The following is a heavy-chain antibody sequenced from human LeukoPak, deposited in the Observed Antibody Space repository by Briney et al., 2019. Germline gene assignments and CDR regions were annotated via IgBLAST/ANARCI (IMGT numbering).Heavy chain of an antibody. CDR2: INPNSGGT. Sequence: ASVKVSCKASGYTFTGYYMHWVRQAPGQGLEWMGWINPNSGGTNYAQKFQGRVTMTRDTSISTAYMELSRLRSDDTAVYYCARGSFRVQQQPYPFGYWGQGTLVTVSS. CDR1: GYTFTGYY. D-gene: IGHD6-13*01. CDR3: ARGSFRVQQQPYPFGY. V-gene: IGHV1-2*02. J-gene: IGHJ4*02.